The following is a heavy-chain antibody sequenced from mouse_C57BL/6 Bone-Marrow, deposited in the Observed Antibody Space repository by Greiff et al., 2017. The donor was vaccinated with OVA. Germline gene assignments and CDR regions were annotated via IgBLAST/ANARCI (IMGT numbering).Heavy chain of an antibody. V-gene: IGHV1-53*01. Sequence: QVQLQQPGTELVKPGASVKLSCKASGYTFTSYWMHWVKQRPGQGLEWIGNINPSNGGTNYNEKFKSKATLTVDKSSSTAYMQLSSLTSADSAVYYWARRHYYGGGYLDGWGTGTTVTVSS. CDR1: GYTFTSYW. D-gene: IGHD1-2*01. J-gene: IGHJ1*03. CDR3: ARRHYYGGGYLDG. CDR2: INPSNGGT.